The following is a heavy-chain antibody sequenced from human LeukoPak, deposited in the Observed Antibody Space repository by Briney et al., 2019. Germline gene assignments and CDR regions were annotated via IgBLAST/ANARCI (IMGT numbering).Heavy chain of an antibody. J-gene: IGHJ4*02. Sequence: ASVKVSCKASGYTFASYHMHWVRQALGQGPEWMGMIKLSGGSTTYAQNFLDRVTVTSDTSTSTVYMELSSLRSEDTTVYYCARDFSATWSFDYWGQGTLVTVSS. CDR1: GYTFASYH. V-gene: IGHV1-46*01. D-gene: IGHD1-1*01. CDR2: IKLSGGST. CDR3: ARDFSATWSFDY.